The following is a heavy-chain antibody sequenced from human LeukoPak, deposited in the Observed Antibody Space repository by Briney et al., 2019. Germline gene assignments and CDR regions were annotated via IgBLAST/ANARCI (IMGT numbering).Heavy chain of an antibody. CDR2: INPNSGGT. V-gene: IGHV1-2*02. CDR1: GYTFTSYG. J-gene: IGHJ3*02. Sequence: ASVKVSCKASGYTFTSYGISWVRQAPGQGLEWMGWINPNSGGTNYAQKFQGRVTMTRDTSISTAYMELSRLRSDDTAVYYCARILGVIDAFDIWGQGTMVTVSS. D-gene: IGHD3-16*01. CDR3: ARILGVIDAFDI.